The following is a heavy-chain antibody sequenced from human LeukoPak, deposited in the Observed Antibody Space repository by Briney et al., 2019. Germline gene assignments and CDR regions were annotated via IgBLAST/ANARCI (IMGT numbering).Heavy chain of an antibody. CDR3: ARVRRSSSWYRAGWFDP. J-gene: IGHJ5*02. CDR1: GGSFSGYY. Sequence: SETLSLTCAVYGGSFSGYYWSWIRQPPGKGLEWIGEINHSGSTNYNPSLKSRVTISVDTSKNQFSLKLSSVTAADTAVYYCARVRRSSSWYRAGWFDPWGQGTLVTVSS. CDR2: INHSGST. D-gene: IGHD6-13*01. V-gene: IGHV4-34*01.